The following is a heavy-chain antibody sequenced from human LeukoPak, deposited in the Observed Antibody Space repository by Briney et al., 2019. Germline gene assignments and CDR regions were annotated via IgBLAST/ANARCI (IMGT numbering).Heavy chain of an antibody. Sequence: ASVRVSCKASGYTFTGYYMHWVRQAPGQGLEWMGWINPNSGGTNYAQKFQGWVTMTRDTSISTAYMELSRLRSDDTAVYYCARDAEGYCGGDCYHDAFDIWGQGTMVTVSP. J-gene: IGHJ3*02. D-gene: IGHD2-21*02. CDR1: GYTFTGYY. V-gene: IGHV1-2*04. CDR3: ARDAEGYCGGDCYHDAFDI. CDR2: INPNSGGT.